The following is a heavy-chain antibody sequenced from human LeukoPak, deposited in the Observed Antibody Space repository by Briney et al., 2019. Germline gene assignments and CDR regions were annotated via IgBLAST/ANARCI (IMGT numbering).Heavy chain of an antibody. J-gene: IGHJ4*02. D-gene: IGHD1-20*01. CDR2: ISGSGGST. Sequence: GGSLRLSCAASGFTFSSYAMSWVRQHPGKGLEWVSAISGSGGSTYYADSVKGRFTISRDNSKNTLYLQMNSLSAEDTAVYYCAKDRVSNWNPLGNWGQGALVTVSS. CDR3: AKDRVSNWNPLGN. CDR1: GFTFSSYA. V-gene: IGHV3-23*01.